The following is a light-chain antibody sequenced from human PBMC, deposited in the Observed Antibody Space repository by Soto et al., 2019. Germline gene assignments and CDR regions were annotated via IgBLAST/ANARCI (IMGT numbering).Light chain of an antibody. Sequence: QSALTQPASVSGSPGQSISISCTGNSTDVGGTKSVSWYQQYPGKAPKLIISEVSDRPSGVSNRFSGSKSGNTASLTISELQAEDEAEYYCSSFRSNNRPLYVFGTGTKLTVL. CDR3: SSFRSNNRPLYV. CDR1: STDVGGTKS. CDR2: EVS. J-gene: IGLJ1*01. V-gene: IGLV2-14*01.